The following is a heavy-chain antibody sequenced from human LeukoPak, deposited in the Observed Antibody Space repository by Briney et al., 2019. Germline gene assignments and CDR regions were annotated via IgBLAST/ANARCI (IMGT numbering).Heavy chain of an antibody. CDR1: GYTFSTYG. CDR3: ATYSSAYYSGFDY. CDR2: INPNSGGT. Sequence: ASVKVSCKASGYTFSTYGISWVRQAPRQGLEWMGSINPNSGGTNYAQRFQGRVTMTRDTAISTAYMELIRLISDDTAVYYCATYSSAYYSGFDYWGQGTLVTVSS. V-gene: IGHV1-2*02. D-gene: IGHD3-22*01. J-gene: IGHJ4*02.